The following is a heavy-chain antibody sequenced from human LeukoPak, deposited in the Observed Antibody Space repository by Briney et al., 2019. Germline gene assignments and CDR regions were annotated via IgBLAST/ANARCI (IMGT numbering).Heavy chain of an antibody. Sequence: SETLSLTCAVYGGSFSDYYWSWIRQPPGKGLEWIGEINHSGSTNYNPSLKSRVTISVDTSKNQFSLKLSSVTAADTAVYYCARGSSGWYREYNWFDPWGQGTLVTVSS. CDR1: GGSFSDYY. J-gene: IGHJ5*02. V-gene: IGHV4-34*01. D-gene: IGHD6-19*01. CDR3: ARGSSGWYREYNWFDP. CDR2: INHSGST.